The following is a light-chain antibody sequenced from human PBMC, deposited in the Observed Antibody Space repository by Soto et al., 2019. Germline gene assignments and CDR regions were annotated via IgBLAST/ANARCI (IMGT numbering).Light chain of an antibody. CDR2: GAY. V-gene: IGKV3-15*01. CDR1: QSVSSN. CDR3: QQSDT. J-gene: IGKJ5*01. Sequence: EIVMTQSPATLSVSPGERATLSCRASQSVSSNLAWYQQKPGQPPRLLIYGAYIRATGIPARFSGSGSGTDFTLTISRLEPEDFAVYYCQQSDTFGQGTRLEIK.